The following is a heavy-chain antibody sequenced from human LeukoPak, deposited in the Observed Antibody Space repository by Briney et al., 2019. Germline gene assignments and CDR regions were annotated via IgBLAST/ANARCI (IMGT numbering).Heavy chain of an antibody. V-gene: IGHV3-23*01. CDR1: GFTFSSYA. CDR2: ISGSGGST. D-gene: IGHD2-15*01. Sequence: GGSLRLSCAASGFTFSSYAMSWVRQAPGKGLEWVSAISGSGGSTYYADSVKGRFTISRDNSKNTLYLQMNSLRAEDTAVYYCAKEATGVVAATSDWFDPWGQGTLVTVAS. J-gene: IGHJ5*02. CDR3: AKEATGVVAATSDWFDP.